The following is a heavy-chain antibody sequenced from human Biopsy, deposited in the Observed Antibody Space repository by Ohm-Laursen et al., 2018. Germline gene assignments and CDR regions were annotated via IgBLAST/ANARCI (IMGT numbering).Heavy chain of an antibody. J-gene: IGHJ1*01. CDR1: GYTFTGQY. V-gene: IGHV1-2*02. CDR2: INPPSGTT. D-gene: IGHD2-15*01. CDR3: AKGQDLRGGAEYFQH. Sequence: EASVKVSCKASGYTFTGQYLHWVRQVPGQGLEWMGWINPPSGTTKFAQDFQGRVTMTRDTSITTAYMELRRLRSDDTAVYYCAKGQDLRGGAEYFQHWGQGALVTVSS.